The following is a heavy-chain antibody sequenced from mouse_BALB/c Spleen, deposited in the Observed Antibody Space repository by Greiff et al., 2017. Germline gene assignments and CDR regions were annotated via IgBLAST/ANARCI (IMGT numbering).Heavy chain of an antibody. CDR2: INPYNDGT. D-gene: IGHD1-1*01. Sequence: EVQLQQSGPELVKPGASVKMSCKASGYTFTSYVMHWVKQKPGQGLEWIGYINPYNDGTKYNEKFKGKATLTSDKSSSTAYMDLSSLTSEDSAVYYCARGVGKPLGYFDYWGQGTTLTVSS. CDR3: ARGVGKPLGYFDY. J-gene: IGHJ2*01. CDR1: GYTFTSYV. V-gene: IGHV1-14*01.